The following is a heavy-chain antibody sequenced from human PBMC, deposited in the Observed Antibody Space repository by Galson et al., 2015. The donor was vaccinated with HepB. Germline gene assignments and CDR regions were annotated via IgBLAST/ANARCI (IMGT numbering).Heavy chain of an antibody. V-gene: IGHV1-3*01. J-gene: IGHJ3*02. D-gene: IGHD3-22*01. CDR2: INAGNGNT. CDR3: ASYSSGYLGADDAFDI. CDR1: GYTFTSYA. Sequence: SVKVSCKASGYTFTSYAMHWVRQAPGQRLEWMGWINAGNGNTKYSQKFQGRVTITRDTSASTAYMELSSLRSEDTAVYYCASYSSGYLGADDAFDIWGQGTMVTVSS.